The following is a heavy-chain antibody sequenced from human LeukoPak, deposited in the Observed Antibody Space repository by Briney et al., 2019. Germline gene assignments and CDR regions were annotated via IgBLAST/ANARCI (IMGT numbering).Heavy chain of an antibody. V-gene: IGHV3-66*01. CDR2: IYSGGST. D-gene: IGHD6-13*01. Sequence: GGSLRLSCAASGFTVSSNYMSWVRQAPGKGLEWVSVIYSGGSTYYADSVKGRFTISRDNSKNTLYLRMNSLRAEDTAVYYCARENEPIAAALGGYFQHWGQGTLVTVSS. CDR3: ARENEPIAAALGGYFQH. CDR1: GFTVSSNY. J-gene: IGHJ1*01.